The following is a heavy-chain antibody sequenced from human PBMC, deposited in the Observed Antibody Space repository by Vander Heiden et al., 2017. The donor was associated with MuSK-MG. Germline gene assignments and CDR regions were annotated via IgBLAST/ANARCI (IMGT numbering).Heavy chain of an antibody. CDR3: ARQDVSAWGFFDY. D-gene: IGHD3-16*01. Sequence: QVQLQQSGPGLVKPSGTLSLTCTVSGGAITSGLYYWGWIRQPPGKGLEWIGTIYYSGTTYYNPSLKSRVTVSADTSKNQFSLNLSSVTAADTAVYYCARQDVSAWGFFDYWGQGTLVTVSS. CDR1: GGAITSGLYY. CDR2: IYYSGTT. V-gene: IGHV4-39*01. J-gene: IGHJ4*02.